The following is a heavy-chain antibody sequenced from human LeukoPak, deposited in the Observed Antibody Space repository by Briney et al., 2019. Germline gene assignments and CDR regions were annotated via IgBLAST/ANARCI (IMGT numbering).Heavy chain of an antibody. V-gene: IGHV4-34*01. CDR3: ARVGGSEWELLEGPNDY. CDR1: GGSFSGYY. D-gene: IGHD1-26*01. J-gene: IGHJ4*02. Sequence: SETLSLTCAVYGGSFSGYYWSWIRQPPGKGLEWIGEINHSGSTNYNPSLKSRVTISVDTSKNQFSLKLSSVTAADTAVYYCARVGGSEWELLEGPNDYWGQGTLVTVSS. CDR2: INHSGST.